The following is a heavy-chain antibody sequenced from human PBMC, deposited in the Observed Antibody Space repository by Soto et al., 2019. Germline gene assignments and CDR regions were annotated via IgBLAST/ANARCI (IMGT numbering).Heavy chain of an antibody. CDR1: GFTFSSYG. CDR3: AKDHYTVTGNYWYFDL. Sequence: QVQLVESGGGVVQPGRSLRLSCAASGFTFSSYGMHWVRQAPGKGLEWVAVISYDGSNKYYADSVKGRFTISRDNSKNLLYVQMNSLRAEDTAVYYCAKDHYTVTGNYWYFDLWGRGTLVTVSS. D-gene: IGHD4-17*01. V-gene: IGHV3-30*18. J-gene: IGHJ2*01. CDR2: ISYDGSNK.